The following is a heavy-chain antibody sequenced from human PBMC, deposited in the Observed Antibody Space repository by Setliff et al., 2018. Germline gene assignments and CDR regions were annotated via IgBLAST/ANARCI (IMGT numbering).Heavy chain of an antibody. D-gene: IGHD1-26*01. CDR3: ARKGISALSGAFDM. CDR2: IYYSGST. V-gene: IGHV4-39*07. CDR1: GGSISSSSYY. J-gene: IGHJ3*02. Sequence: SETLSLTCTVSGGSISSSSYYWGWIRQPPGKGLEWIGSIYYSGSTYYNPSLKSRVTISVDTSKNQFSLKLNSVTAADTAVYYCARKGISALSGAFDMWGQGTMVTVSS.